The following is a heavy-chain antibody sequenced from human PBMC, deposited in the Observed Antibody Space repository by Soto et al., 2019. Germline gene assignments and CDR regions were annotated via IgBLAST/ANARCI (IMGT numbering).Heavy chain of an antibody. D-gene: IGHD2-15*01. CDR2: IYFSGIT. Sequence: SETLSLTCTVSNGSVSSGTYSWSWVRQPPGKGLEWIGYIYFSGITNYNPSLQSRATISVDTSGSQFSLNLVSVTAADTAIYYCARGVALNPFAGHWFDSWGQGTLVT. CDR1: NGSVSSGTYS. J-gene: IGHJ5*01. CDR3: ARGVALNPFAGHWFDS. V-gene: IGHV4-61*01.